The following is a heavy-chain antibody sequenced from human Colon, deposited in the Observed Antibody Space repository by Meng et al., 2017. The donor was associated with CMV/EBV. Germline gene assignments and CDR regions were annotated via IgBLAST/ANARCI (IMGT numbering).Heavy chain of an antibody. V-gene: IGHV3-7*01. J-gene: IGHJ6*02. CDR2: IKQDGSEK. Sequence: GGSLRLSCAASGFTFSSYWMSWVRQAPGKGLEWVANIKQDGSEKYYVDSVKGRFTISRDNAKNPLYLQMNSLRAEDTAVYYCARDGNYYYYGMDVWGQGTTVTVSS. CDR1: GFTFSSYW. CDR3: ARDGNYYYYGMDV.